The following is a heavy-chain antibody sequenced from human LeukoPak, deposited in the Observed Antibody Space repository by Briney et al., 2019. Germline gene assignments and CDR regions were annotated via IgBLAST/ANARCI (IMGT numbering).Heavy chain of an antibody. CDR1: GGSISGYY. Sequence: SETLSLTCTVSGGSISGYYWSWIRQPPGKGLEWIGYIYYSGSTNYNPSLKSRVTISVDTSKNQFSLKLSSVTAADTAVYYCARAGITMVRGVQPFDYWGQGTLVTVSS. J-gene: IGHJ4*02. D-gene: IGHD3-10*01. V-gene: IGHV4-59*01. CDR3: ARAGITMVRGVQPFDY. CDR2: IYYSGST.